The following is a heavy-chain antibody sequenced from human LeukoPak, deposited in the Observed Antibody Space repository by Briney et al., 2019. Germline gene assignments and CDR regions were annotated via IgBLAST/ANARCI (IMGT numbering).Heavy chain of an antibody. V-gene: IGHV1-46*01. D-gene: IGHD3-16*01. J-gene: IGHJ4*02. Sequence: ASVKVSCKASGYTFTSYYMHWVRQAPGQGLEWMGIINPSGGSTSYAQKFQGRVTMTRDMSTSAVYMELSSLRSDDTAVYYCARMDQWGNRKPFDYWGQGTLVTVSS. CDR2: INPSGGST. CDR3: ARMDQWGNRKPFDY. CDR1: GYTFTSYY.